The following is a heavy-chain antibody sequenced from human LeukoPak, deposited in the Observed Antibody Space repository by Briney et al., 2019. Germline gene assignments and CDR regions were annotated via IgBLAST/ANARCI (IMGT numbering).Heavy chain of an antibody. V-gene: IGHV4-4*07. CDR2: IYTSGST. CDR1: GGSISSYY. Sequence: PSETLSLTCTVSGGSISSYYRSWIRQPAGKGLEWIGRIYTSGSTNYNPSLKSRVTMSVDTSKNQFSPKLSSVTAADTAVYYCARVDSSGLIDYWGQGTLVTVSS. CDR3: ARVDSSGLIDY. D-gene: IGHD3-22*01. J-gene: IGHJ4*02.